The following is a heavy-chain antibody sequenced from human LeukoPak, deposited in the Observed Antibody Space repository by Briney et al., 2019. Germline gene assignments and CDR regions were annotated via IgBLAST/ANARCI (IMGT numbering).Heavy chain of an antibody. CDR3: ARGGRDGDYVMDSDY. D-gene: IGHD4-17*01. J-gene: IGHJ4*02. CDR1: GFSFTSYT. V-gene: IGHV3-21*01. CDR2: ISSTSKSI. Sequence: GGSLRLSCAASGFSFTSYTINWVRQPPGRGLEWASSISSTSKSIHYADSLKGRFTVSRDNAKNSLYLQMNSLRAEDTAVYYCARGGRDGDYVMDSDYWGQGTLVTVSS.